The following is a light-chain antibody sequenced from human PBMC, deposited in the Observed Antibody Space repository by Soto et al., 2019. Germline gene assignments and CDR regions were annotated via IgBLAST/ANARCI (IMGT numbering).Light chain of an antibody. CDR1: SSNIGAGYD. CDR3: QSYDSSLSGYV. Sequence: QSVLTQPPSVSGAPGQRVTISCTGSSSNIGAGYDVHWYQQLPGTAPKLLIYANSNRPSGVPDRFSGSKSDTSASLAITGLQAEDEADYHCQSYDSSLSGYVFGTGTKVTVL. V-gene: IGLV1-40*01. CDR2: ANS. J-gene: IGLJ1*01.